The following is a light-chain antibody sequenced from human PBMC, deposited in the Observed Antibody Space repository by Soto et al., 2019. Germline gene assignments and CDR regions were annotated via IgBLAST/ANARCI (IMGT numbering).Light chain of an antibody. CDR2: DVS. CDR3: CSYVGRNTYV. CDR1: SSDVGGYNY. Sequence: ALTQPRSASGSPGQSITISCTGTSSDVGGYNYVSWYQQHPAKAPKLIIFDVSKRPSGVPNRFSGSKSGNTASLTISGLRAEDEADYYCCSYVGRNTYVFGTGTKVTVL. J-gene: IGLJ1*01. V-gene: IGLV2-11*01.